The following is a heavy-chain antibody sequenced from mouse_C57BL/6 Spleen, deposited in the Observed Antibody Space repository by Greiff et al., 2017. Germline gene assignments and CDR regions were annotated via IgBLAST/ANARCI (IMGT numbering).Heavy chain of an antibody. D-gene: IGHD3-2*02. V-gene: IGHV1-81*01. CDR3: ARGRKAQAGGFAY. J-gene: IGHJ3*01. CDR1: GYTFTSYG. Sequence: VQLQQSGAELARPGASVKLSCKASGYTFTSYGISWVKQRTGQGLEWIGEIYPRSGNTYYNEKFKGKATLTADKSSSTAYMELRSLTSEDSAVYFCARGRKAQAGGFAYWGQGTLVTVSA. CDR2: IYPRSGNT.